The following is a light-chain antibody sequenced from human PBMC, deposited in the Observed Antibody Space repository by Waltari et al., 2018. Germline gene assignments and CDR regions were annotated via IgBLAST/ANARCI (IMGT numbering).Light chain of an antibody. CDR3: AAWDDSLGGPYVV. J-gene: IGLJ2*01. V-gene: IGLV1-44*01. CDR2: SND. Sequence: QSVLTQPPSASGTPGQRVTISCSGSSSNIGGNSVNWYQHLPGTAPKLLIYSNDRRPSGVPDRFSCAKSGTSASLAISGLQSEDEADYYCAAWDDSLGGPYVVFGGGTKLTVL. CDR1: SSNIGGNS.